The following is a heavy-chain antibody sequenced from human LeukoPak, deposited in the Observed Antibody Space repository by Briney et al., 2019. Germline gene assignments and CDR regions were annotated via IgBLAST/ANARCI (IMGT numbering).Heavy chain of an antibody. CDR3: ASAYYYGSGSFYLI. CDR1: GGSINNYY. Sequence: SETLSLTCAVSGGSINNYYWSWIRQPPGKGLEWIGYIYDSGSTNYNPSLKSRVTTSLDTTKKQFSMKLSSVTAADTAVYYCASAYYYGSGSFYLIWGQGTLVTVSS. V-gene: IGHV4-59*12. D-gene: IGHD3-10*01. J-gene: IGHJ4*02. CDR2: IYDSGST.